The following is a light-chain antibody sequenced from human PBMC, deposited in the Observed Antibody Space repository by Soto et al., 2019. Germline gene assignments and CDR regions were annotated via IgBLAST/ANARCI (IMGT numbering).Light chain of an antibody. CDR1: QSITNW. Sequence: DIQMTQSPSTLSASVGDRVTITCRASQSITNWLAWYQQKPGKAPKLLVYDASSLESGVPSRFSGSGSGTEFTLTISSLQPDDFATYSCQQYNSYSPLTFGPGTKVDIK. CDR2: DAS. V-gene: IGKV1-5*01. CDR3: QQYNSYSPLT. J-gene: IGKJ3*01.